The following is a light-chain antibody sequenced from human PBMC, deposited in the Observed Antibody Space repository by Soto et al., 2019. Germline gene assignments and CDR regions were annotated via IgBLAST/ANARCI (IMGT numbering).Light chain of an antibody. J-gene: IGLJ1*01. CDR2: DDS. CDR3: QVWDDNSDHHV. CDR1: NIGSKS. Sequence: SYELTQISSVSVAPGQTARISCGGTNIGSKSVHWYQQKPGQAPVVVVYDDSDRPSGIPERFSGSNSGNTATLTISRVEAGDEADYYCQVWDDNSDHHVFGTGTKLTVL. V-gene: IGLV3-21*02.